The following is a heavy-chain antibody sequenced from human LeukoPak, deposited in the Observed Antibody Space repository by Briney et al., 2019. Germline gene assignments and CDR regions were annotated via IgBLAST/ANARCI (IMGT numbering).Heavy chain of an antibody. J-gene: IGHJ4*02. Sequence: GGSLRLSCAASGFTFSSYGMHWVRQAPGKGLEWVAFIRYDGSNKYYADSVKGRFTISRDNSKNTLYLQMNSLRAEDTAVYYCAKDRAYSYGYPYFDYWGQGTLVTVSS. CDR1: GFTFSSYG. D-gene: IGHD5-18*01. CDR3: AKDRAYSYGYPYFDY. V-gene: IGHV3-30*02. CDR2: IRYDGSNK.